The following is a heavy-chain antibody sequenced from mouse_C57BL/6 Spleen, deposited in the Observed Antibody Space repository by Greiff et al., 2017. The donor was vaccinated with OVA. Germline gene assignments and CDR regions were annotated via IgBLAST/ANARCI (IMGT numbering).Heavy chain of an antibody. D-gene: IGHD2-1*01. J-gene: IGHJ3*01. CDR1: GFSLTSYG. CDR2: IWGVGST. V-gene: IGHV2-6*01. Sequence: QVQLKQSGPGLVAPSQSLSITCTVSGFSLTSYGVDWVRQSPGKGLEWLGVIWGVGSTNYNSALKSRLSISKDNSKSQVFLKMNSLQTDDTAMYYCASDRDGNPFAYWGQGTLVTVSA. CDR3: ASDRDGNPFAY.